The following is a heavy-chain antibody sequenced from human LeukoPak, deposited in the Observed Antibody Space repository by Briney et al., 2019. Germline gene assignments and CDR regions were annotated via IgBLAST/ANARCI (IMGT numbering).Heavy chain of an antibody. V-gene: IGHV3-23*01. Sequence: GGSLRLSCAASGFTVSSNYMSWVRQAPGKGLEWVSAISSSGGSTYYADSVKGRFTISRDNSKNTLYLQMNSLRAEDTAVYYCARMSTQRTKYFDYWGQGTLVTVSS. CDR1: GFTVSSNY. D-gene: IGHD1-1*01. CDR3: ARMSTQRTKYFDY. CDR2: ISSSGGST. J-gene: IGHJ4*02.